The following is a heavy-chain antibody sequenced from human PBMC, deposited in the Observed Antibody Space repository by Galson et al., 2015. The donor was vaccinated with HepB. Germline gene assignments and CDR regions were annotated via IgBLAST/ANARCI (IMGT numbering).Heavy chain of an antibody. Sequence: SLRLSCAASGFTFSSYSMNWVRQAPGKGLEWVSSISSSSSYIYYADSVMGRFTISRDNAKNSLYLQMNSLRAEDTAVYYCARDLSHSSWGDAFDIWGQGTMVTVSS. J-gene: IGHJ3*02. CDR1: GFTFSSYS. D-gene: IGHD6-13*01. CDR2: ISSSSSYI. V-gene: IGHV3-21*01. CDR3: ARDLSHSSWGDAFDI.